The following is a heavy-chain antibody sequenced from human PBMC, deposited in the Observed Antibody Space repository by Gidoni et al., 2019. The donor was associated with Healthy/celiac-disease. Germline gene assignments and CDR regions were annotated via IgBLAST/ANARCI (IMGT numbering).Heavy chain of an antibody. J-gene: IGHJ4*02. CDR3: AKDRYSSSHLIDY. D-gene: IGHD6-6*01. CDR2: ISYDGSNK. V-gene: IGHV3-30*18. Sequence: QVPLVESGGGVVQPGRSLRLSCAASGLTFSSYGLHWVRQAPGKGLEWVAVISYDGSNKYYADSVKGRFTISRDNSKNTLYLQMNSLRAEDTAVYYCAKDRYSSSHLIDYWGQGTLVTVSS. CDR1: GLTFSSYG.